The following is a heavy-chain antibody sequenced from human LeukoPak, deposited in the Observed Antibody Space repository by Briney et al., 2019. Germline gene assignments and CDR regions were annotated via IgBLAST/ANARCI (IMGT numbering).Heavy chain of an antibody. CDR3: AKDMGATVNYFDY. D-gene: IGHD1-26*01. CDR2: ISWNSGSI. V-gene: IGHV3-9*01. J-gene: IGHJ4*02. Sequence: PGGSLRLSCAASGFTFDDYAMHWVRQAPGKGLEWVSGISWNSGSIGYADSVKGRFTISRDNAKNSLYLQMNSLRAEDTALYYCAKDMGATVNYFDYWGQGTLVTVSS. CDR1: GFTFDDYA.